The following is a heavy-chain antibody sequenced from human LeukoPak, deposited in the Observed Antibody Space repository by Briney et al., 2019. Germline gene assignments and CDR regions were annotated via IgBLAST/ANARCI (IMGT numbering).Heavy chain of an antibody. Sequence: ASVKVSCKASGYTFTSYGISWVRQAPGQGLEWMGWISAYNGNTNYAQKLQGRVTMTTDTSTSTAYMELRSLRSDDTAVYYCARVVVTMVRGVTYFDYWGQGTLVTVSS. D-gene: IGHD3-10*01. CDR1: GYTFTSYG. V-gene: IGHV1-18*01. CDR2: ISAYNGNT. CDR3: ARVVVTMVRGVTYFDY. J-gene: IGHJ4*02.